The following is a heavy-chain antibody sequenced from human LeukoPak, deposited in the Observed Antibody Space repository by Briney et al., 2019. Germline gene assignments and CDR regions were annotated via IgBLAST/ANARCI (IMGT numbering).Heavy chain of an antibody. Sequence: GGSLRLSCAASGITFSNSWMCWVRQAPGKGLEWVANIKEVGSEKYYVNSVKGRFTISRDNAKNSLYLQMNSLRAEDTAVYYCARGGGSGSYYKRELDYWGQGTLVTVSS. J-gene: IGHJ4*02. CDR3: ARGGGSGSYYKRELDY. CDR1: GITFSNSW. D-gene: IGHD3-10*01. V-gene: IGHV3-7*01. CDR2: IKEVGSEK.